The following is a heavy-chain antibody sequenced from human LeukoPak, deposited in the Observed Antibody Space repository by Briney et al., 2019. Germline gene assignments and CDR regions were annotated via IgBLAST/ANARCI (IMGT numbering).Heavy chain of an antibody. Sequence: GSLRLSCVASGFSVSDYEMHWVGQAPGKGLNWVSHISSSGSSFYYADSVRVRFTISRDGAKNSLYLEMNSLRAEDTALYYCARGPSRGVINDYFYGMDVWGQGTTVTVSS. V-gene: IGHV3-48*03. CDR1: GFSVSDYE. CDR2: ISSSGSSF. D-gene: IGHD3-10*01. CDR3: ARGPSRGVINDYFYGMDV. J-gene: IGHJ6*02.